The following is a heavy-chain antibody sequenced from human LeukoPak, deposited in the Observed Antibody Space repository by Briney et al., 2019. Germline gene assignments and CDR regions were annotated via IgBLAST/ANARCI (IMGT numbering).Heavy chain of an antibody. CDR1: GFTFSSYG. V-gene: IGHV3-33*01. CDR3: ARELGGYFDY. Sequence: PWRSLRLSCAASGFTFSSYGMHWVRQAPGKGLEWVAVIWYDGSNKYYADSVKGRFTISRDNSKNTLYLQMNSLRAEDTAVYYCARELGGYFDYWGQGTLVTVSS. CDR2: IWYDGSNK. J-gene: IGHJ4*02. D-gene: IGHD3-3*01.